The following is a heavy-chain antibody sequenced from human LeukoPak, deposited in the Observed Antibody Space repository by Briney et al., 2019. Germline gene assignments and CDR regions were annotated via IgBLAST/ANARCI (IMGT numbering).Heavy chain of an antibody. V-gene: IGHV3-72*01. CDR1: GFTFSDHY. Sequence: GGSLRLSCAVSGFTFSDHYMDWVRQAPGKGLEWVGRTRDKANSYTIEYAASVKGRFTISRDESKNSLYLQMNSLKTEDTAVYYCARAVAAAGHYYSEYWGQGTLVTVSS. J-gene: IGHJ4*02. CDR2: TRDKANSYTI. D-gene: IGHD6-13*01. CDR3: ARAVAAAGHYYSEY.